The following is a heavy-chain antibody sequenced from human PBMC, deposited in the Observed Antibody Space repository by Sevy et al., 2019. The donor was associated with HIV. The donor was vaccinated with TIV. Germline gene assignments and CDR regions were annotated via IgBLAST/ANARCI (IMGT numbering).Heavy chain of an antibody. CDR3: ARHPRKVYYYDSSGYPVDY. Sequence: GESLKISCKGSGYSFTSYWIGWVRQMPGKGLEWMGIIYPGDSDTRYSPSFQGQVTISADKSISTAYLQWSSRKASDTAMYYCARHPRKVYYYDSSGYPVDYWGQGTLVTVSS. D-gene: IGHD3-22*01. CDR2: IYPGDSDT. CDR1: GYSFTSYW. J-gene: IGHJ4*02. V-gene: IGHV5-51*01.